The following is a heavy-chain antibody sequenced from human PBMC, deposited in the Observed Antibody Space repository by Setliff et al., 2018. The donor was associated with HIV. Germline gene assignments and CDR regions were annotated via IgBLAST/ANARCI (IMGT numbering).Heavy chain of an antibody. Sequence: PGGSLRLSFAASGFTFSTYSLNWVRQAPGKGLEWVSYISFRSSTIYYADSVKGRFTISRDNAKNSLYLQMNSLRAEDTAVYFCARDLANSPLDSWGQGTLVTVSS. CDR2: ISFRSSTI. CDR1: GFTFSTYS. CDR3: ARDLANSPLDS. V-gene: IGHV3-48*01. J-gene: IGHJ4*02. D-gene: IGHD2-15*01.